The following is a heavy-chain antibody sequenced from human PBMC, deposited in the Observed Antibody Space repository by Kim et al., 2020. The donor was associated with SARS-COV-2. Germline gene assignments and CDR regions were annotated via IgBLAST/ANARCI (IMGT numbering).Heavy chain of an antibody. CDR3: ARNYYGSGSCYNGNWFDP. J-gene: IGHJ5*02. V-gene: IGHV1-69*13. D-gene: IGHD3-10*01. CDR1: GGTFTSYA. CDR2: IIPIFGTA. Sequence: SVKVSCKASGGTFTSYAISWVRQAPGQGLEWMGGIIPIFGTANYAQKFQGRVMITADESTSTAYMELSSLRSEDTAVYYCARNYYGSGSCYNGNWFDPWGQGTLVTVSS.